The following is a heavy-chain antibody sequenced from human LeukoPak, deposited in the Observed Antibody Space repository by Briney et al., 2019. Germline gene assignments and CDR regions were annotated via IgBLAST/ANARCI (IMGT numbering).Heavy chain of an antibody. V-gene: IGHV3-7*03. Sequence: GGSLRLSCPASGFTFSSYWMTWVRQAPGKGLEWVANIKQDGGEKYYVDFVKGRFTISRDNAKNSLHLQMNSLRAEDTAVYYCTRDNPFGGHWGQGTLVTVSS. CDR2: IKQDGGEK. D-gene: IGHD2-15*01. J-gene: IGHJ4*02. CDR1: GFTFSSYW. CDR3: TRDNPFGGH.